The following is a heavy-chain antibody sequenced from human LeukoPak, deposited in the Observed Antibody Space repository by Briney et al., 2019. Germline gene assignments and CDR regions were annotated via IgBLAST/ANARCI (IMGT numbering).Heavy chain of an antibody. V-gene: IGHV1-2*06. D-gene: IGHD3-3*01. Sequence: GASVKVSCKTSGYTFSGYFIHWIRQAPGQGLEWMGRINPNTGGTNYAQKFQGRVTMTSDSSIRSAYMDLSRLSLDDSAVYYCALGGSSDLEWLVDYFDHWGQGSLV. CDR3: ALGGSSDLEWLVDYFDH. CDR1: GYTFSGYF. J-gene: IGHJ4*02. CDR2: INPNTGGT.